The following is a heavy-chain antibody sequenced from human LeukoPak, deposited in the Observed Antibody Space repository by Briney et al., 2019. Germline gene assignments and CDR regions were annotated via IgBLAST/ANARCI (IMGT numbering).Heavy chain of an antibody. CDR3: ARPQGGYCSSTSCYAIPYYYYGMDV. CDR2: IIPIFGTA. Sequence: ASVKVSCKASGYTFTSYGISWVRQAPGQGLEWMGGIIPIFGTANYAQKFQGRVTITADESTSTAYMGLSSLRSEDTAVYYCARPQGGYCSSTSCYAIPYYYYGMDVWGQGTTVTVSS. D-gene: IGHD2-2*01. J-gene: IGHJ6*02. V-gene: IGHV1-69*13. CDR1: GYTFTSYG.